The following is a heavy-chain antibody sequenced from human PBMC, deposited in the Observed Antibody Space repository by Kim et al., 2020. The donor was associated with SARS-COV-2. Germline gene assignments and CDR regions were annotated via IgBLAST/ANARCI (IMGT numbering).Heavy chain of an antibody. D-gene: IGHD2-15*01. CDR1: GFSFSSPA. Sequence: GGSLRLSCVASGFSFSSPAMHWVRQPPGKGLEWVALILDEGRTQEYTDSVKGRFTVSRDNSKNTLYLQMNSLRPEYTAVYYCATNVVRDTDLGPWGQGTLVTVSS. CDR2: ILDEGRTQ. CDR3: ATNVVRDTDLGP. J-gene: IGHJ5*02. V-gene: IGHV3-30*04.